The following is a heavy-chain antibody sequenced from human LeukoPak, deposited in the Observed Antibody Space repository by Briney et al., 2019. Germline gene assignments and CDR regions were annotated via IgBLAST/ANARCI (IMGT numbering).Heavy chain of an antibody. CDR3: ARDSLGGSYYVDY. Sequence: GGSLRLSCAASGFTFSNYNMNWVRQAPGKGLEWVSSISTSSSYIYYADSVKGRFTISRDNAKNSLYLQMNSLRAEDTAVYYCARDSLGGSYYVDYWGQGTLVTVSS. CDR2: ISTSSSYI. CDR1: GFTFSNYN. V-gene: IGHV3-21*01. J-gene: IGHJ4*02. D-gene: IGHD1-26*01.